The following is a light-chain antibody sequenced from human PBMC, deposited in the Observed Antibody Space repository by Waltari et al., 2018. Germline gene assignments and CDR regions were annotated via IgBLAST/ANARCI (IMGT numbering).Light chain of an antibody. CDR3: AAWDDSLNVS. V-gene: IGLV1-44*01. Sequence: QSALTQPPSASGTPGQRVTIPCSGSTSTTGRHTVNWYPQLPGTAPKLLIYNNNQRPSGVPDRFSGSKSGTSASLAISGLQSEDEADYYCAAWDDSLNVSFGGGTKLTVL. CDR2: NNN. CDR1: TSTTGRHT. J-gene: IGLJ2*01.